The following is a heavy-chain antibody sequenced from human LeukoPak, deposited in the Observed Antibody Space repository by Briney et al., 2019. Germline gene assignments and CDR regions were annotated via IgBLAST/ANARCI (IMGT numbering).Heavy chain of an antibody. CDR2: IWYDGSNK. V-gene: IGHV3-30*02. J-gene: IGHJ4*02. D-gene: IGHD3-22*01. CDR3: AKGYRGYYDSSAWDY. CDR1: GFTFSSYA. Sequence: GGSLRLSCAVSGFTFSSYAMHWVRQAPGKGLEWVAFIWYDGSNKDYTDSVKGRFTISRDNAKNRLHLQMNSLRAEDTAVYYCAKGYRGYYDSSAWDYWGQGTLVTVSS.